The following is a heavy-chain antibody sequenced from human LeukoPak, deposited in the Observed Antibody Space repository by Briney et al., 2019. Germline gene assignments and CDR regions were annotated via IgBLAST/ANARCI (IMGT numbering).Heavy chain of an antibody. CDR3: ARVECCTKGVCTTFDL. CDR1: GHTFAGPY. CDR2: INPNSSAT. D-gene: IGHD2-8*01. V-gene: IGHV1-2*02. J-gene: IGHJ4*02. Sequence: ASVKVSCKPSGHTFAGPYIHWMRQAPGQGLEWMGWINPNSSATKYAQRFQGRVTVTRDTSTSTAYMELSGLRADDTAAYYCARVECCTKGVCTTFDLWGQGTLVTVSS.